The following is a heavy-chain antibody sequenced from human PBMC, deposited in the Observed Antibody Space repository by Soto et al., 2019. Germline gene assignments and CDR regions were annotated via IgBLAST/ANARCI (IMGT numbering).Heavy chain of an antibody. CDR1: DDSISSGNYY. J-gene: IGHJ4*02. CDR3: ARGSGSYPLPYFDY. Sequence: SETLSLTCTVSDDSISSGNYYWSWIRQPPGKGLEWIGYIYYSGSTYYNPSLKSRLTISVDKSKNQFSLKLSSVTAADTAFYYCARGSGSYPLPYFDYWGQKTLVTVSS. V-gene: IGHV4-30-4*01. D-gene: IGHD3-22*01. CDR2: IYYSGST.